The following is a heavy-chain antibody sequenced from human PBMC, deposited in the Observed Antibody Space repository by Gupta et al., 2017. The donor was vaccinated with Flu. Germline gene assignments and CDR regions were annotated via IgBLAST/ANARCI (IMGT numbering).Heavy chain of an antibody. Sequence: VQLVESGGVLVKPGGSLRLSCAASAFTFSTYSLNWVRQAPGKGLEWVSFISSSSSYIYYADSVKGRFTISRDNAKNSLYLQMNSLRAEDTAVYYCARSWEPKAFTDYWGQGTLVTVSS. CDR2: ISSSSSYI. CDR3: ARSWEPKAFTDY. V-gene: IGHV3-21*02. J-gene: IGHJ4*02. CDR1: AFTFSTYS. D-gene: IGHD1-14*01.